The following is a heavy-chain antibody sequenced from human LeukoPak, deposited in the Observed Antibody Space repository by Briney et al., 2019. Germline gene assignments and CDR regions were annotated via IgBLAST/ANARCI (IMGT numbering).Heavy chain of an antibody. V-gene: IGHV1-18*01. D-gene: IGHD3-22*01. CDR2: ISAYNGNT. CDR3: ARGKYYYDSSGYYPD. CDR1: GYTFTGYG. Sequence: GSVKVSCKASGYTFTGYGISWVRQAPGQGLEWTGWISAYNGNTNYAQKLQGRVTMTTDTSTSTAYMELRSLRSDDTAVYYCARGKYYYDSSGYYPDWGQGTLVTVSS. J-gene: IGHJ4*02.